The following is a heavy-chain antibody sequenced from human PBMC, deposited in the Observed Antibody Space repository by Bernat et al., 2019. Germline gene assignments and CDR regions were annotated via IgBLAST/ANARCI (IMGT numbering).Heavy chain of an antibody. D-gene: IGHD1-1*01. V-gene: IGHV4-39*01. CDR2: IYYSERA. CDR1: GCSISSSSYY. CDR3: ATPGENDYMDV. Sequence: QLQLQESGPGLVKPSETLSLTCTVSGCSISSSSYYCGWIRQPPGKGLVWIGSIYYSERAYCTPSIKSRVTISVDTSKNQFSLKLSSVPDADTAVYYCATPGENDYMDVWGKGTTVTVSS. J-gene: IGHJ6*03.